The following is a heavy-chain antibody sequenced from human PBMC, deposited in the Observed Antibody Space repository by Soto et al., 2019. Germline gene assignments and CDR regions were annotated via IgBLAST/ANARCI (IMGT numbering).Heavy chain of an antibody. CDR1: GFTFSSYS. V-gene: IGHV3-21*01. CDR3: SGSVISVDCSSTSCHLGIAAAGPGFAP. D-gene: IGHD2-2*01. Sequence: EVQLVESGGGLVKPGGSLRLSCAASGFTFSSYSMNWVRQAPGKGLEWVSSISSSSSYIYYADSVKGRFTISRDNAKNSLYLQMNSLIAEDTAVYYCSGSVISVDCSSTSCHLGIAAAGPGFAPWGQGTLVTVSS. CDR2: ISSSSSYI. J-gene: IGHJ5*02.